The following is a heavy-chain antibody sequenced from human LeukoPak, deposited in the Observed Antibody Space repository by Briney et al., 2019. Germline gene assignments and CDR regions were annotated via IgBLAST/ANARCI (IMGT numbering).Heavy chain of an antibody. CDR3: AREDMVRGVIASFDY. CDR1: GFTFSSYS. D-gene: IGHD3-10*01. J-gene: IGHJ4*02. CDR2: ISSSSSTI. V-gene: IGHV3-48*02. Sequence: GGSLRLSCAASGFTFSSYSMTWVRQAPGKGLEWVSYISSSSSTIYYADSVKGRFTISRDNAKNSLYLQMNSLRDEDTAVYYCAREDMVRGVIASFDYWGQGTLVTVSS.